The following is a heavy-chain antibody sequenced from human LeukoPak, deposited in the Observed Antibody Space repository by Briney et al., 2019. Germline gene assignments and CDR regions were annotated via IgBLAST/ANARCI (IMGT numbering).Heavy chain of an antibody. CDR2: ITSSSSYI. Sequence: GGSLRLSCAASGFTFSSYSLNWVRQAPGKGLEWVSSITSSSSYIYYADSVKGRFTISRDNAKNSLFLQMNSLRAEDTAVYYCTRVLEGEWLFDYWGQGTLVTVSS. CDR1: GFTFSSYS. J-gene: IGHJ4*02. V-gene: IGHV3-21*01. CDR3: TRVLEGEWLFDY. D-gene: IGHD3-3*01.